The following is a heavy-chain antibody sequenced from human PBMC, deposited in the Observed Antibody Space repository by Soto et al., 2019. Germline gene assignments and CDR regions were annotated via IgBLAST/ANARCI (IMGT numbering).Heavy chain of an antibody. J-gene: IGHJ4*02. D-gene: IGHD3-3*01. CDR2: ISYDGSNK. CDR3: ARDSYYDFWSGYTRFDY. Sequence: GGSLRLSCAASGFTFSSYAMHWVRQAPGKGLEWVAVISYDGSNKYYADSVKGRFTISRDNSKNTLYLQMNSLRAEDTAAYYCARDSYYDFWSGYTRFDYWGQGTLVTVSS. V-gene: IGHV3-30-3*01. CDR1: GFTFSSYA.